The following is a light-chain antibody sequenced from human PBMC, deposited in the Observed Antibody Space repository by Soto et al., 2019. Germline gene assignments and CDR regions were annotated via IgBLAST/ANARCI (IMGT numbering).Light chain of an antibody. J-gene: IGKJ3*01. Sequence: DIQMTQSPSSLSASVGDRVTITCRASLGTSTSLAWFQQKPGKVPNLLIYATSTLRSGVPSRFSGSGTGTDFTLTISSLQPEDFSTYYCQKYNSAPFTFGPGTKVDIK. CDR1: LGTSTS. CDR3: QKYNSAPFT. CDR2: ATS. V-gene: IGKV1-27*01.